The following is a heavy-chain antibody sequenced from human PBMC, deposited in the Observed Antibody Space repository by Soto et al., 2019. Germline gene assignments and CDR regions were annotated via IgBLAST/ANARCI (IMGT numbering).Heavy chain of an antibody. D-gene: IGHD1-1*01. V-gene: IGHV3-74*01. J-gene: IGHJ6*02. CDR2: INSDGSST. Sequence: SLRLSCAASGFTFSRYWMHWVRQAPGKGLVWVSRINSDGSSTSYADSVKGRFTISRDNAKNTLYLQMNSLRAEDTAAYYCASTTQSYYYGMDVWGQGTTVTVSS. CDR3: ASTTQSYYYGMDV. CDR1: GFTFSRYW.